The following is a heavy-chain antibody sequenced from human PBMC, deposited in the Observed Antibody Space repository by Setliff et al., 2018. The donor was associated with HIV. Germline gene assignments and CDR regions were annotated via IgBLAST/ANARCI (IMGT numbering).Heavy chain of an antibody. J-gene: IGHJ4*02. D-gene: IGHD6-19*01. CDR2: IQQHGSEI. V-gene: IGHV3-7*03. CDR3: ANMQWASNAWYSFDY. CDR1: GFSFSTYA. Sequence: HPGGSLRLSCAASGFSFSTYAMGWVRQAPGKGLEWVANIQQHGSEIHYVASVEGRFTISRDNAKNSLYLQMNSLRAEDTAVYYCANMQWASNAWYSFDYWGQGALVTVSS.